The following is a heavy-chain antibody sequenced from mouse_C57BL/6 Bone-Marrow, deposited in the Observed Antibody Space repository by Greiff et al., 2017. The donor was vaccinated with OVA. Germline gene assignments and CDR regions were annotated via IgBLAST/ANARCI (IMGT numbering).Heavy chain of an antibody. CDR1: GFTFSSYA. CDR2: ISSGGDYI. D-gene: IGHD1-1*01. CDR3: TRRYYYGSSRYFDV. J-gene: IGHJ1*03. Sequence: EVMLVESGAGLVKPGGSLKLSCAASGFTFSSYAMSWVRQTPEKRLEWVAYISSGGDYIYYADTMKGRFTISRDNARNTLYLQMSSLKAEDTAMYYCTRRYYYGSSRYFDVWGTGTTVTVSS. V-gene: IGHV5S21*01.